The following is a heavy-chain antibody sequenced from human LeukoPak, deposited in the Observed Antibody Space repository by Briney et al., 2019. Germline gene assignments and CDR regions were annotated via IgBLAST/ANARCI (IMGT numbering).Heavy chain of an antibody. CDR1: GGSISSYY. V-gene: IGHV4-4*07. D-gene: IGHD3-16*02. J-gene: IGHJ3*02. Sequence: SETLSLTCTVSGGSISSYYGSWIRQPAGKGLEWIGRIYTSGSTNYNPSLKSRVTMSVVTSHNQFSVELRSVTAADTAVYYCARGPYDYVWGSYRADAFDIWGQGKTVTVSS. CDR2: IYTSGST. CDR3: ARGPYDYVWGSYRADAFDI.